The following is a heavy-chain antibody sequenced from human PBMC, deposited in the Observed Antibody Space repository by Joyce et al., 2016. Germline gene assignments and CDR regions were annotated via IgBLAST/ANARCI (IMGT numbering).Heavy chain of an antibody. V-gene: IGHV2-26*01. D-gene: IGHD5-18*01. CDR2: IFSDDEK. CDR3: ARGSVGGYGYSFGPQTIYNWFDP. J-gene: IGHJ5*02. Sequence: QVTLKESGPVVVKPTETLTLTCTVSGFSLSSTRMGVGWIRQPPGKALEWLANIFSDDEKAYRTSLRSRLTSAKDIAKSQVVLTMTKMDPVDTATYYCARGSVGGYGYSFGPQTIYNWFDPWGQGTLVTVSS. CDR1: GFSLSSTRMG.